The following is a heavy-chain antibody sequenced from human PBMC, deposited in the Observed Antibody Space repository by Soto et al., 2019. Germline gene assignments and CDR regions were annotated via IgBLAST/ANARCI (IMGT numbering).Heavy chain of an antibody. J-gene: IGHJ4*02. D-gene: IGHD6-19*01. CDR1: GISFSDNA. CDR2: ISGDGVSK. Sequence: VKLLESGGGLVKPGGSLRLSCAASGISFSDNAMSWVRQAPGKGLEWISAISGDGVSKLYADSVQGRFTISRDNAANTLYLQMSSLRTEDTALYYCAKKDRLYGVAVAFDSWGQGTLVTVSS. V-gene: IGHV3-23*01. CDR3: AKKDRLYGVAVAFDS.